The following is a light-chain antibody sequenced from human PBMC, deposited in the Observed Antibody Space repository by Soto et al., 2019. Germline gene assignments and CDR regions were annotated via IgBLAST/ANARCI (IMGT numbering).Light chain of an antibody. J-gene: IGKJ4*01. Sequence: EIVMTQSPATLSVSPGESATLSCRASHSVSSRLAWYQQKPGQAPRLLIYGASPRATGLPARFSGSGSGTEFTLTISSLQSEDFAVYYFQHYTNWPLTFGGGTKVEIK. CDR2: GAS. V-gene: IGKV3-15*01. CDR3: QHYTNWPLT. CDR1: HSVSSR.